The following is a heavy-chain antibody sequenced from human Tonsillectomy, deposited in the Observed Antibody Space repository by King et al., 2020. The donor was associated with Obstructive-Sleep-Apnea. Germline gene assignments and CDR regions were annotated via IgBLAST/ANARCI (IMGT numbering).Heavy chain of an antibody. D-gene: IGHD2-15*01. CDR2: ISGRGGST. V-gene: IGHV3-23*04. J-gene: IGHJ6*02. CDR3: AKGVDAPYYYYYGMDV. Sequence: VQLVESGGDLVQPGGSLRLSCAASGFTFSTYAMTWVLQAPGKGLEWVSGISGRGGSTYYADSVKGRFTISRENSKNTLYLQMISLRAEDTAVYYCAKGVDAPYYYYYGMDVWGQGTTVTVSS. CDR1: GFTFSTYA.